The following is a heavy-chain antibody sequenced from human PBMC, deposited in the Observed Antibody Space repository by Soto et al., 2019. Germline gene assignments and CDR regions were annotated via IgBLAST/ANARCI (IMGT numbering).Heavy chain of an antibody. CDR2: IWYDGSNK. Sequence: ESGGGVVQPGRSLRLSCAASGFTFSSYGMHWVRQAPGKGLEWVAVIWYDGSNKYYADSVKGRFTISRDNSKNTLYLQMNSLRAEDTAVYYCAREVYGDYGARYFDYWGQGTLVTVSS. CDR3: AREVYGDYGARYFDY. V-gene: IGHV3-33*01. CDR1: GFTFSSYG. J-gene: IGHJ4*02. D-gene: IGHD4-17*01.